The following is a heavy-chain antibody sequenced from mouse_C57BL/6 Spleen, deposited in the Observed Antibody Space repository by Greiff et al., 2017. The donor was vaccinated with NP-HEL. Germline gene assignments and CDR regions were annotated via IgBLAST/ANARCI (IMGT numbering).Heavy chain of an antibody. J-gene: IGHJ1*03. V-gene: IGHV3-1*01. CDR1: GYSITSGYD. CDR2: ISYSGST. CDR3: ARRDGYPYWYFDV. D-gene: IGHD2-3*01. Sequence: EVQLVESGPGMVKPSQSLSLTCTVTGYSITSGYDWYWIRHFPGNKLEWMGYISYSGSTNYNPSLKSRISITHDTSKNHFFLKLNSMTTDDTATYYCARRDGYPYWYFDVWGTGTTVTVSS.